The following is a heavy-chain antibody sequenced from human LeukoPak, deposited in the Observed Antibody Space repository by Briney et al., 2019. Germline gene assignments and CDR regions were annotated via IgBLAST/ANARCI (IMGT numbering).Heavy chain of an antibody. CDR1: GFTFSSYA. V-gene: IGHV3-23*01. J-gene: IGHJ4*02. Sequence: GGSLRLSCAASGFTFSSYAMSWVRQAPGKGLEWVSAISGSGGSTYYADSVKGRFTISRDNSKNTLYLKMNSLRAEDTAVYYCAKDCSGTRCYEPAFDYWGQGALVTVSS. CDR2: ISGSGGST. D-gene: IGHD2-2*01. CDR3: AKDCSGTRCYEPAFDY.